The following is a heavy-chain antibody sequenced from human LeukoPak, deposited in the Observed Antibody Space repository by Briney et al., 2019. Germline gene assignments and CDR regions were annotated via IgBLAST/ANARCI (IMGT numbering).Heavy chain of an antibody. V-gene: IGHV3-48*02. Sequence: SGGSLRLSCAASGFTFSRYIMNWVRQAPGKGLEWVSYISSSSSTIDYADSVKGRLTTSRDNAKNSLYLQMNSLRDEDTAVYYCARTAYYDISTGYPYYFDYWGQGTLVTVSS. J-gene: IGHJ4*02. CDR2: ISSSSSTI. CDR3: ARTAYYDISTGYPYYFDY. CDR1: GFTFSRYI. D-gene: IGHD3-9*01.